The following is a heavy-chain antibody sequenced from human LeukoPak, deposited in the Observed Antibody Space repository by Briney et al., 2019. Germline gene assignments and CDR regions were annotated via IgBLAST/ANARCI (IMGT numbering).Heavy chain of an antibody. V-gene: IGHV4-39*07. D-gene: IGHD3-22*01. CDR3: ARVTGYMIEDYFDY. CDR2: IYYSGST. Sequence: SETLSLTCTVSGGSISSYYWSWISQPPGKGLEWIGSIYYSGSTYYNPSLKSRVTISVDTSKNQFSLKLSSVTAADTAVYYWARVTGYMIEDYFDYWGQGTLVTVSS. CDR1: GGSISSYY. J-gene: IGHJ4*02.